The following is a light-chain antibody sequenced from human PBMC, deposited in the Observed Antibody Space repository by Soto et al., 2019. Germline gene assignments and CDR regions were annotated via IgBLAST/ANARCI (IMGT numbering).Light chain of an antibody. CDR3: QQYGSSPEVL. J-gene: IGKJ3*01. CDR1: QSVSSSY. Sequence: EIVLTQSPGTLSLSPGERATLSCRASQSVSSSYLAWYQQKPGQAPRLLIYGASSRATGIPDRFSGSGSGTDFTLPISRLEPEDFALYYCQQYGSSPEVLFGPGTKVDIK. CDR2: GAS. V-gene: IGKV3-20*01.